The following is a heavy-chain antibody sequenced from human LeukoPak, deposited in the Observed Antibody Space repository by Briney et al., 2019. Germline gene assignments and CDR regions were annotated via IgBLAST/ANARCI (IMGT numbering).Heavy chain of an antibody. CDR3: AKDPLGYCTSASCRYLDS. Sequence: GGSLRLSCAASGFTFSSYGMHWVRQVPGKGLEWVAFIWYDGSHTYYADSVKGRSTISRDNSKNTLYLQMNSLRAEDTAVFYCAKDPLGYCTSASCRYLDSWGQGTLVTVSS. V-gene: IGHV3-30*02. CDR2: IWYDGSHT. J-gene: IGHJ5*01. D-gene: IGHD2-2*01. CDR1: GFTFSSYG.